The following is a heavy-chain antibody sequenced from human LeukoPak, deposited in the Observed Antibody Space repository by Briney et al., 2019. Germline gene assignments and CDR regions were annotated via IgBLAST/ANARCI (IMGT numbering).Heavy chain of an antibody. V-gene: IGHV3-7*01. CDR2: IKEDGGEN. J-gene: IGHJ6*02. CDR3: ARGSYCSGDSCHSLYHTSYGLDV. CDR1: GFTFSRNW. D-gene: IGHD2-15*01. Sequence: GGSLRLSCEASGFTFSRNWMNWVRQSPGKGLEWVANIKEDGGENNYLGSVKGRFTISRDNTKNSLYLQMNSLRAEDTAVYYCARGSYCSGDSCHSLYHTSYGLDVWGQGTTVTVS.